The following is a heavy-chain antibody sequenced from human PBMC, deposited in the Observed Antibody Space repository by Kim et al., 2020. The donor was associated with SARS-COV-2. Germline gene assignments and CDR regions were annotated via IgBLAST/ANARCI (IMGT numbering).Heavy chain of an antibody. D-gene: IGHD4-17*01. CDR3: ARDGLGTTVTTSFDY. V-gene: IGHV1-3*01. Sequence: KFQGRVTITRDTSASTAYMELSSLRSEDTAVYYCARDGLGTTVTTSFDYWGQGTLVTVSS. J-gene: IGHJ4*02.